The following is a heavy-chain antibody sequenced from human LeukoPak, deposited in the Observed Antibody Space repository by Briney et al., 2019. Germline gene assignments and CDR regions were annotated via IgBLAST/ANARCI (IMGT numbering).Heavy chain of an antibody. CDR1: GFTFSDYY. CDR3: ARDGYYYGSGSYYNDFGGLLSDY. D-gene: IGHD3-10*01. J-gene: IGHJ4*02. V-gene: IGHV3-11*01. Sequence: GGSLRLSCAASGFTFSDYYMSWIRQAPGKGLEWVSYISSSGSTIYYADSVKGRFTISRDNAKNSLYLQMNSLRAEDTAVYYCARDGYYYGSGSYYNDFGGLLSDYWGQGTLVTVSS. CDR2: ISSSGSTI.